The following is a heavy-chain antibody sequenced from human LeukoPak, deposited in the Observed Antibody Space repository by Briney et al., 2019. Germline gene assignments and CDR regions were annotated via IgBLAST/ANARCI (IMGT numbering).Heavy chain of an antibody. J-gene: IGHJ4*02. Sequence: PRGSLRLSCAASGFTFSNAWMGWVRQAPGKGLEWVGCIKSKTDGGTTDYAAPVKGRFTISRDDSKNTLYLQMNSLKTEDTAVYYCTTTSDYSNDYWGQGTLVTVSS. CDR3: TTTSDYSNDY. CDR1: GFTFSNAW. CDR2: IKSKTDGGTT. V-gene: IGHV3-15*01. D-gene: IGHD4-11*01.